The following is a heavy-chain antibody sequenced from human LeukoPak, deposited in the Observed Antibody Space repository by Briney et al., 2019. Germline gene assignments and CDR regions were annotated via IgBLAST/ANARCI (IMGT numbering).Heavy chain of an antibody. CDR3: ARGNYYGSGALDS. CDR1: GGSINSYY. Sequence: SETLSLTCTVSGGSINSYYWSWIRQPPGKGLEWIGYIYYSGSTNYNPSLKSRVTISVDTSKNQFSLKLSSVTAADTALYYCARGNYYGSGALDSWGQGTLVTVSS. CDR2: IYYSGST. J-gene: IGHJ4*02. D-gene: IGHD3-10*01. V-gene: IGHV4-59*01.